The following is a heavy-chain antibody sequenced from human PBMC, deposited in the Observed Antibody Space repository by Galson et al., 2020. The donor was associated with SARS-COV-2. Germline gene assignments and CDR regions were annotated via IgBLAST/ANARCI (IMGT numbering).Heavy chain of an antibody. CDR2: IYLNDNK. V-gene: IGHV2-5*01. J-gene: IGHJ4*02. CDR1: CFSLSTSGVG. Sequence: ESGPTLAKPTQTLTLTCTFSCFSLSTSGVGVAWIRHPPVKSLDWLTLIYLNDNKRYSPSLNIRHTITKDTSKNRDVLTMTNVEPVDTATYYCARVKYYYDSSGYLGGYYYDSWGQGTLVTVSS. CDR3: ARVKYYYDSSGYLGGYYYDS. D-gene: IGHD3-22*01.